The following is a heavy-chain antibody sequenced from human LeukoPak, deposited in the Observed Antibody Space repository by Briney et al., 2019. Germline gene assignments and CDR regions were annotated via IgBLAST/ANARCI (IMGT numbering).Heavy chain of an antibody. D-gene: IGHD1-14*01. CDR1: GGSISSGGYY. V-gene: IGHV4-31*03. Sequence: SQTLSLTCTVSGGSISSGGYYWSWIRQHPGKGLEWIGYIYYSGSTYYNRSLKSRVTISVDTSKNQFSLKLSSVTAADTAVYYCARAPTGFFDYWGQGTLVTVSS. CDR3: ARAPTGFFDY. J-gene: IGHJ4*02. CDR2: IYYSGST.